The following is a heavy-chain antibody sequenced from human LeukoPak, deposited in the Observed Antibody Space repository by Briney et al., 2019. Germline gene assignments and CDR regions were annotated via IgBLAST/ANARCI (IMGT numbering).Heavy chain of an antibody. CDR3: AKDPVVYHGGSGWHYFDY. CDR1: RFTFSSYA. V-gene: IGHV3-23*01. J-gene: IGHJ4*02. D-gene: IGHD6-19*01. CDR2: IGGTGDKT. Sequence: SGGSLRLSCAASRFTFSSYAMSWVRQAPGRGLEWVSTIGGTGDKTYYADSVKGRFTISRDNSMDTLYLQMNSLKAEDTAVCYCAKDPVVYHGGSGWHYFDYWGQGTLVTVSS.